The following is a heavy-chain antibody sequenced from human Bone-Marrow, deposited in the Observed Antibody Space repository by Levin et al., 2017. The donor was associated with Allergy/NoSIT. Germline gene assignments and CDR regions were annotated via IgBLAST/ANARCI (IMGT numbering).Heavy chain of an antibody. CDR2: IYDSGNT. CDR1: GGSISSGGYY. Sequence: SETLSLTCTVSGGSISSGGYYWTWIRQTPGKGLEWIGHIYDSGNTKYNPSLKSRVTISVDTSKSQFSLKLTSVTAADTAMYYCAREGDYYDSSGYWWGQGTMVTVST. CDR3: AREGDYYDSSGYW. D-gene: IGHD3-22*01. J-gene: IGHJ3*01. V-gene: IGHV4-30-4*01.